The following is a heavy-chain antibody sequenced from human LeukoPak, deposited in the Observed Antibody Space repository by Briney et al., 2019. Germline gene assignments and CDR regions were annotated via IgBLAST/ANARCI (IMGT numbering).Heavy chain of an antibody. CDR2: IVVGSGNT. J-gene: IGHJ6*03. CDR3: AADSGERTDSKGPYYYYYYYMDV. Sequence: ASVKVSCKASGFTFTSSAVQWVRQARGQRLEWIGWIVVGSGNTNYAQKFQERVTITRDMSTSTAYMELSSLRSEDTAVYYCAADSGERTDSKGPYYYYYYYMDVWGKGTTVTVSS. D-gene: IGHD3-10*01. V-gene: IGHV1-58*01. CDR1: GFTFTSSA.